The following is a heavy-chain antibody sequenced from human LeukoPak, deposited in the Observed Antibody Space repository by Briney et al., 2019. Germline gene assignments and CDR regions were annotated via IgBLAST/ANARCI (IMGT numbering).Heavy chain of an antibody. Sequence: PSETLSLTCGVSGGFISSGPFSWSWIRQPPGKGLEWIGYIYYSGSTNYNPSLKSRVTISVDTSKNQFSLKLSSVTAADTAVYYCARLYYDILTGYYHFDYWGQGTLVTVSS. D-gene: IGHD3-9*01. V-gene: IGHV4-61*01. J-gene: IGHJ4*02. CDR1: GGFISSGPFS. CDR2: IYYSGST. CDR3: ARLYYDILTGYYHFDY.